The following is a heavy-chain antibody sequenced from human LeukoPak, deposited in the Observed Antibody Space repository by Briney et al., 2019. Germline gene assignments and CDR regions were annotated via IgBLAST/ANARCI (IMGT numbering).Heavy chain of an antibody. V-gene: IGHV1-2*06. D-gene: IGHD3-3*01. CDR1: GYTFTGYY. CDR3: ARISILEWSPRYGMDV. J-gene: IGHJ6*02. Sequence: ASVNVSCRASGYTFTGYYMHWVRQAPGQGLEWMGRINPNSGGTNYAQKFQGRATMTRDTPISTAYMELSRLRSDDTAVYYCARISILEWSPRYGMDVWGQGTTVTVSS. CDR2: INPNSGGT.